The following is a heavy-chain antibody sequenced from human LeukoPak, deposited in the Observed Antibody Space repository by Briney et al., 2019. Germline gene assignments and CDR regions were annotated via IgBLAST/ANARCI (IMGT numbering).Heavy chain of an antibody. J-gene: IGHJ4*02. CDR2: ISSSGSTI. CDR1: GFTFSSYG. CDR3: ARDYGERDGYNRFDY. Sequence: QPGGSLRLSCAASGFTFSSYGMHWVRQAPGKGLEWVSYISSSGSTIYYADSVKGRFTISRDNAKNSLYLQMNSLRAEDTAVYYCARDYGERDGYNRFDYWGQGTLVTVSS. D-gene: IGHD5-24*01. V-gene: IGHV3-48*04.